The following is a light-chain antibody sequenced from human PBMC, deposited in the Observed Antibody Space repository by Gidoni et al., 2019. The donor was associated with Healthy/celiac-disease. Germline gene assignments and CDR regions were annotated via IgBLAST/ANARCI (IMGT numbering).Light chain of an antibody. J-gene: IGKJ3*01. CDR3: QQRSNWPLFT. Sequence: EIVLTQSPATLSLSPVERATLSCRASQTVSSSFAWDQQKPGPAPRLLIYDAANSATGIPARVSCSGCGTDFTLTISSLEPEDFAVYYCQQRSNWPLFTFGPGTKVEIK. CDR1: QTVSSS. CDR2: DAA. V-gene: IGKV3-11*01.